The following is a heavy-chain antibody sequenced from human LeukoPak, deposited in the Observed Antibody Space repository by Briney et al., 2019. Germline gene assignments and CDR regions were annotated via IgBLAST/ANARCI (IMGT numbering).Heavy chain of an antibody. CDR2: IYPGDSDT. CDR1: GYSFTSYW. CDR3: ARHSTQWLAADWSWFDP. D-gene: IGHD6-19*01. V-gene: IGHV5-51*07. J-gene: IGHJ5*02. Sequence: GESLKISCKGSGYSFTSYWIGWVHQMPGKGLEWMGIIYPGDSDTRYSPSFQGQVTISADKSISTAYLQWSSLKASDTAMYYCARHSTQWLAADWSWFDPWGQGTLVTVSS.